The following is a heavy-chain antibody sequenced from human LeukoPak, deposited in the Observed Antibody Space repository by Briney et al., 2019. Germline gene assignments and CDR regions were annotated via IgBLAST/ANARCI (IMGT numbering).Heavy chain of an antibody. D-gene: IGHD2-15*01. V-gene: IGHV3-23*01. CDR2: ISGSDGST. CDR1: GFTFSNYA. Sequence: GGSLRLSCTASGFTFSNYAMSWVRQAPGKGLEWVSTISGSDGSTYYADSVKGRFTISRDNSKNTLYLQMNSLRVEDTAIYYCTKGRGYCTGGSCYSDYWGQGTLVTVSS. CDR3: TKGRGYCTGGSCYSDY. J-gene: IGHJ4*02.